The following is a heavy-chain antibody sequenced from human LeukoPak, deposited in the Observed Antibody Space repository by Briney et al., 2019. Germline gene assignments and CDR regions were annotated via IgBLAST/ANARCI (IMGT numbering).Heavy chain of an antibody. D-gene: IGHD6-19*01. Sequence: GRSLRLSCAASGFTFSSYGMHWVRQAPGKGLEWVAVISYDGSNKYYADSVKGRFTISRDNSKNTLYLQMNSLRAEDTAVYYCSRVLRWLVPDDYWGQGTLVTVSS. CDR2: ISYDGSNK. CDR1: GFTFSSYG. V-gene: IGHV3-30*03. J-gene: IGHJ4*02. CDR3: SRVLRWLVPDDY.